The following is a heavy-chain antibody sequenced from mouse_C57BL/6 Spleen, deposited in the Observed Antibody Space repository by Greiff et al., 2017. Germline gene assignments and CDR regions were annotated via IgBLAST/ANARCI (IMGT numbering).Heavy chain of an antibody. D-gene: IGHD3-3*01. CDR3: ARRGTGCFDV. V-gene: IGHV1-54*01. CDR2: INPGSGGT. CDR1: GYAFTNYL. Sequence: QVQLQQSGAELVRPGTSVKVSCKASGYAFTNYLIEWVKQRPGQGLEWIGVINPGSGGTNYNEKFKGKATLTADKSSSTAYMQLSSLTSEDSAVYFCARRGTGCFDVWGTGTTVTVSA. J-gene: IGHJ1*03.